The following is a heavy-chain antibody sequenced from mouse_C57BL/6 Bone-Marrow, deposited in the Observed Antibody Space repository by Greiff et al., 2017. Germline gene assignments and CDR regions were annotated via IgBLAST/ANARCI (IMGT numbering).Heavy chain of an antibody. Sequence: VQLQQSGPELVKPGASVKISCKASGYSFTDYNMNWVKQRNGKSLEWIGVINPNYGTTSYNQKFKGKATLTVDQSSSTAYMQLNSLTSEDSAVYYCARSLTGTWRVYFDYWGQGTTLTVSS. CDR3: ARSLTGTWRVYFDY. D-gene: IGHD4-1*01. J-gene: IGHJ2*01. CDR2: INPNYGTT. CDR1: GYSFTDYN. V-gene: IGHV1-39*01.